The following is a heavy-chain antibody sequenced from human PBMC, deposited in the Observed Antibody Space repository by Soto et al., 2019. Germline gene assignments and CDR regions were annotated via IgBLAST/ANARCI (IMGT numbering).Heavy chain of an antibody. CDR3: ARGKAPLLGIDY. Sequence: QLQLQESGSGVVEPSQTLSLTCDVSGGSINRASYSWNWIRQPPGKGLEWIGYIYPSGSTYYNPSLKSRVTILVDISKNQFSLKLSSVTAADTAMYYCARGKAPLLGIDYWGQGTLVTVSS. D-gene: IGHD2-15*01. J-gene: IGHJ4*02. V-gene: IGHV4-30-2*01. CDR2: IYPSGST. CDR1: GGSINRASYS.